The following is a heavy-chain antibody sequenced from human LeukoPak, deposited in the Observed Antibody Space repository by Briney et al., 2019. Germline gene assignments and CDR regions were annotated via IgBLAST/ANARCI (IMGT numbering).Heavy chain of an antibody. CDR2: INHSGST. V-gene: IGHV4-34*01. CDR1: GGSFSGCY. CDR3: ARGGGVNCSSTSCYSIGWFDP. D-gene: IGHD2-2*02. J-gene: IGHJ5*02. Sequence: SETLSLTCAVYGGSFSGCYWSWIRQPPGKGLEWIGEINHSGSTNYNPSLKSRVTISVDTSKNQFSLKLSSVTAADTAVYYCARGGGVNCSSTSCYSIGWFDPWGQGTLVTVSS.